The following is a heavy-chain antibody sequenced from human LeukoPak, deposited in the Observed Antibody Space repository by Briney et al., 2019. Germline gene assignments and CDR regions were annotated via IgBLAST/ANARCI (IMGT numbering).Heavy chain of an antibody. V-gene: IGHV4-4*02. J-gene: IGHJ6*02. CDR1: GGSISSSNW. D-gene: IGHD6-19*01. Sequence: SETLSLTCAVSGGSISSSNWWSWVRQPPGKGLEWIGEIYHSGSTNYNPSLKSRVTISVDTSKNQFSLKLSSVTAADTAVYYCARDLYSSGWYSMDVWGQGTTVTVSS. CDR2: IYHSGST. CDR3: ARDLYSSGWYSMDV.